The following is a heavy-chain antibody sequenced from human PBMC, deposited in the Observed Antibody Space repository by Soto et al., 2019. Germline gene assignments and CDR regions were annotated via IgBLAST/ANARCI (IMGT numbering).Heavy chain of an antibody. V-gene: IGHV5-51*01. D-gene: IGHD2-2*01. CDR3: ARAVLGYCSSTSCAADY. Sequence: GESLKISCKGSGYSFTSYWIGWVRQMPGKGLEWMGIIYPGDSDTRYSPSFQGQVTISADKSISTAYLQWSSLKASDTAMYYCARAVLGYCSSTSCAADYWGQGTLVTVSS. J-gene: IGHJ4*02. CDR1: GYSFTSYW. CDR2: IYPGDSDT.